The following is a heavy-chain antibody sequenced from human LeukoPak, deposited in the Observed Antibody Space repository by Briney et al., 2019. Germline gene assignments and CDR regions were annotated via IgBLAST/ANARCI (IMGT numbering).Heavy chain of an antibody. D-gene: IGHD3-16*01. Sequence: WGSLRLSCAASGFTFSSYAMHWVRQAPGKGLEWVAVISYDGSNKYYADSVKGRFTISRDNSKNTLYLQMNSLRAEDTAVYYCARDHVLSDWGQGTLVTVSS. CDR1: GFTFSSYA. CDR3: ARDHVLSD. J-gene: IGHJ4*02. V-gene: IGHV3-30*04. CDR2: ISYDGSNK.